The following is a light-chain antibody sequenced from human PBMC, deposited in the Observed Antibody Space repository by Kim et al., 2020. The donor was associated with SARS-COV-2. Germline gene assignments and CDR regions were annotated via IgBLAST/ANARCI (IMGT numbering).Light chain of an antibody. CDR2: EVN. CDR3: WSYAGTRTYV. V-gene: IGLV2-23*02. Sequence: GQSITISCTGSSSDIGSYQFVSWHQQHPGKAPKLILYEVNKRPSGVSNRFSGSKSGNTASLTMSGLQTDDEAVYYCWSYAGTRTYVFGAGTKVTVL. J-gene: IGLJ1*01. CDR1: SSDIGSYQF.